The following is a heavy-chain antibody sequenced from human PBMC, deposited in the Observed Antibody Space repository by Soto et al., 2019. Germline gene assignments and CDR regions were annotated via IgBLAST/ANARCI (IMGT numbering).Heavy chain of an antibody. CDR2: VYWDDDN. V-gene: IGHV2-5*02. J-gene: IGHJ4*02. CDR1: GLSLSSRGVG. D-gene: IGHD1-1*01. CDR3: AHRRGGYNWNDANFDF. Sequence: ITLKESGPPLVKPTQPLTLTCTLSGLSLSSRGVGVGWIRQPPGKPLEWLVPVYWDDDNRYSPFLKSMLTVIKATSNNQVVLIMNNMDPMDTVSYYCAHRRGGYNWNDANFDFWGQGTLVTVSS.